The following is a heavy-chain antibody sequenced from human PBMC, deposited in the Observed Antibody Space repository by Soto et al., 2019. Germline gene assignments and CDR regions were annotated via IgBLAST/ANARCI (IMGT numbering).Heavy chain of an antibody. D-gene: IGHD3-10*01. CDR2: INQDGSEK. Sequence: GGSLRLSCAASGFSFNSYWMSWVRQTPGKGLEWVANINQDGSEKYYGDSVKGRFTISRDNAMKSLYLQMDSLSAEDTAVYYCATDTNHGVFDYWGQGTLVTVSS. CDR1: GFSFNSYW. J-gene: IGHJ4*02. CDR3: ATDTNHGVFDY. V-gene: IGHV3-7*05.